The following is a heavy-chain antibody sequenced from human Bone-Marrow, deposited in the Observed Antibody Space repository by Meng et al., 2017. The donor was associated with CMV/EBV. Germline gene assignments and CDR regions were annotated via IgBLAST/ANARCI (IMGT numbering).Heavy chain of an antibody. CDR3: ARLTAQTGTTLFDY. CDR2: IIPILGIA. V-gene: IGHV1-69*04. Sequence: SVKVSCKASGYTFNNFDINWVRQAPGQGLEWMGRIIPILGIANYAQKFQGRVTITADKSTSTAYMELSSLRSEDTAVYYCARLTAQTGTTLFDYWGQGTLVTVSS. D-gene: IGHD1-7*01. J-gene: IGHJ4*02. CDR1: GYTFNNFD.